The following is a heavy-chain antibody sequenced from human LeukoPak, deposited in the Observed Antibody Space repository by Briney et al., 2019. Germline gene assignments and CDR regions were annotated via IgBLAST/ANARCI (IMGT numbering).Heavy chain of an antibody. J-gene: IGHJ4*02. CDR1: GYSFTSYW. CDR2: IYPGDSDT. V-gene: IGHV5-51*01. CDR3: ARQGIAVAVDY. D-gene: IGHD6-19*01. Sequence: GESLQISCQGSGYSFTSYWIGWVRQLPGKGLEWMGIIYPGDSDTRYSPSFQGQVTISADKSISTAYLQWSSLKASDTAMYYCARQGIAVAVDYWGQGTLVTVSS.